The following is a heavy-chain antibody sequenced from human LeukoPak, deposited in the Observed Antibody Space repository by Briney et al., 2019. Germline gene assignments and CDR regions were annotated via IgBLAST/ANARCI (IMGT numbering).Heavy chain of an antibody. CDR3: ARVVAVAGTSYYYYYGMDV. V-gene: IGHV4-30-4*01. J-gene: IGHJ6*02. D-gene: IGHD6-19*01. Sequence: SQTLSLTCTVSGGSIGSGDYYWSCIRQPPGKGLEWIGYIYYSGSTYYNPSLKSRVTISVDTSKNQFSLKLSSVTAADTAVYYCARVVAVAGTSYYYYYGMDVWGQGTTVTVSS. CDR2: IYYSGST. CDR1: GGSIGSGDYY.